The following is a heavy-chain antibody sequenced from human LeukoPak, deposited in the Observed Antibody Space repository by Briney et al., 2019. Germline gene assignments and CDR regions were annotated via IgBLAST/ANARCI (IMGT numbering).Heavy chain of an antibody. J-gene: IGHJ5*02. CDR2: MNPNSGNT. CDR3: ARVPTRRYMVRGVNSQSNWFDP. CDR1: GYTFTSYD. V-gene: IGHV1-8*01. D-gene: IGHD3-10*01. Sequence: ASVKVSCKASGYTFTSYDINWVRQATGQGLEWMGWMNPNSGNTGYAQKFQGRVTMTRNTSISTAYMELSSLRSEDTAVYYCARVPTRRYMVRGVNSQSNWFDPWGQGTLVTVSS.